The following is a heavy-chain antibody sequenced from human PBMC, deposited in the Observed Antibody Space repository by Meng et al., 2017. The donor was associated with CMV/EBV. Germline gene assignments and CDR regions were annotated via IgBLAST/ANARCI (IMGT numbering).Heavy chain of an antibody. V-gene: IGHV3-30*04. J-gene: IGHJ4*02. D-gene: IGHD2/OR15-2a*01. CDR3: ARDRGWEDYSTFCFSN. CDR1: GFIFSGYA. CDR2: ISYDGKSR. Sequence: LSLTCAASGFIFSGYAMHRVRQAPGKGLEWVAFISYDGKSRDYADSVKGRFTISRDKSKNTVFLQMSSLRSEDSAVYYCARDRGWEDYSTFCFSNWGQGTLVTVSS.